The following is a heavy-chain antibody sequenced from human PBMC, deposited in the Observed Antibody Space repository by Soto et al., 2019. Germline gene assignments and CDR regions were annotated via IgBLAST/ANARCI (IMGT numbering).Heavy chain of an antibody. CDR1: GGSIGSYY. J-gene: IGHJ3*02. V-gene: IGHV4-59*01. CDR3: ARSYYDSSGYLDAFDI. CDR2: IHHSGCT. D-gene: IGHD3-22*01. Sequence: QVQLQESGPGLVKPSETLSLTCTVSGGSIGSYYWGWIRQPPGQGLEWIAYIHHSGCTNYSPSLKSRVTISGETAKSQFTLRLTSVTAADTAVYYCARSYYDSSGYLDAFDIWGQGTMVTVSS.